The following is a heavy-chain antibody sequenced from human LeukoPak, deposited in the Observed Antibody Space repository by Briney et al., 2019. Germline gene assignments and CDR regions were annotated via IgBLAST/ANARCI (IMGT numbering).Heavy chain of an antibody. CDR2: IYYSGST. V-gene: IGHV4-59*08. CDR1: GGSISSYY. CDR3: ARLITMVRGGDWFDP. Sequence: SETLSLTCTASGGSISSYYWSWIRQPPGKGLEWIGYIYYSGSTNYNPSLKSRVTISVDTSKNQFSLKLSSVTAADTAVYYCARLITMVRGGDWFDPWGQGTLVTVSS. D-gene: IGHD3-10*01. J-gene: IGHJ5*02.